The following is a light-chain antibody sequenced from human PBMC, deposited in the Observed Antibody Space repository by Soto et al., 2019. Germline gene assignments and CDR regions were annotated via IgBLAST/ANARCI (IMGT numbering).Light chain of an antibody. J-gene: IGLJ1*01. CDR3: CSYSGSDTPFV. CDR1: SSDVGGYNY. V-gene: IGLV2-11*01. Sequence: QSALTQPSSVSGSPGQSVTISCTGTSSDVGGYNYVSWYQQHPGKAPKLMIYDVSKRPSGVPDRFSGSKSGNTASLTISGLQAEDEADYYCCSYSGSDTPFVFGTGTKLTVL. CDR2: DVS.